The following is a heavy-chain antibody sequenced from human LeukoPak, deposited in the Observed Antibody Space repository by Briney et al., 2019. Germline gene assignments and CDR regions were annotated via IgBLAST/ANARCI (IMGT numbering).Heavy chain of an antibody. J-gene: IGHJ4*02. V-gene: IGHV3-7*01. CDR1: GFPFTSYW. CDR2: INDDGSEK. CDR3: GRIFNIWGTFRNT. Sequence: GGSLRLSCAASGFPFTSYWMVWVRQAPGKGLEWVANINDDGSEKNYLESLKGRFTTSRDNASNSVSLHMTALRAEDTAIYYCGRIFNIWGTFRNTWGQGTQVTVSS. D-gene: IGHD3-16*02.